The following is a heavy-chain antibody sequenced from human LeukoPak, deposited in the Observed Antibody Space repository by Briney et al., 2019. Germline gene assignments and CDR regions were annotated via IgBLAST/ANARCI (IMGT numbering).Heavy chain of an antibody. CDR2: ISSSSDYI. V-gene: IGHV3-21*01. Sequence: GGSLRLSCAASEFTFSIYNMNWVRQAPGKGLEWVSSISSSSDYIYYADSVKGRFTISRDNAKNSLYLQMKSLRAEDTAVYYCARGKTSQNIVTRKTYNWFDPWGQGTLVTVSS. D-gene: IGHD2/OR15-2a*01. CDR1: EFTFSIYN. CDR3: ARGKTSQNIVTRKTYNWFDP. J-gene: IGHJ5*02.